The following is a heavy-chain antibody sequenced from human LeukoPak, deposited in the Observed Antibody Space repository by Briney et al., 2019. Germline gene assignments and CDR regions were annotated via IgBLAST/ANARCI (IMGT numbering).Heavy chain of an antibody. D-gene: IGHD1-1*01. CDR2: ISGSGGST. CDR3: AKDPRYNWNDGVDY. J-gene: IGHJ4*02. Sequence: PGGSLRLSCAASGFTFSSYGMSWVRQAPGKGLEWVSAISGSGGSTYYADSVKGRFTISRDNSKNTLYLQMNSLRAEDTAVYYCAKDPRYNWNDGVDYWGQGTLVTVSS. CDR1: GFTFSSYG. V-gene: IGHV3-23*01.